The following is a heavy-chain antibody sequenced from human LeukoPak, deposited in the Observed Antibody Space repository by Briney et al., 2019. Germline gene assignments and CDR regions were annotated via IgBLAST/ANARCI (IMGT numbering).Heavy chain of an antibody. J-gene: IGHJ5*01. V-gene: IGHV3-30*01. CDR2: ISYDGSSI. D-gene: IGHD6-13*01. Sequence: GRSLRLSCAASGFTFSSYTMHRVRQAPGKGVEGVAVISYDGSSIYYADSVKGRFTISRDNSKNTLYLQMNSLRAEDTAMYYCANSGYSSPEFDFWGQGTLVTVSS. CDR1: GFTFSSYT. CDR3: ANSGYSSPEFDF.